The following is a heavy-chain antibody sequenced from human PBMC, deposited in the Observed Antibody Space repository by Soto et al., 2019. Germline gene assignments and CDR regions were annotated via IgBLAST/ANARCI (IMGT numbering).Heavy chain of an antibody. V-gene: IGHV4-59*08. CDR2: IDSNGGT. CDR1: GDSSSNYK. J-gene: IGHJ6*02. D-gene: IGHD3-10*01. Sequence: SETLSLTCTVSGDSSSNYKWSWIRQPPGRRLEWISYIDSNGGTSYNPSLQSRVTISIDTSTKQFFLKISSVTAADTAVYYCVRQGFGRLHGLVDVWGQGTTVTVSS. CDR3: VRQGFGRLHGLVDV.